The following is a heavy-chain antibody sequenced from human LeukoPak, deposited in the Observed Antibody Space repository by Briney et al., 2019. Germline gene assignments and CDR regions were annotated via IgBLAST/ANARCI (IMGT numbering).Heavy chain of an antibody. D-gene: IGHD2-2*01. V-gene: IGHV4-34*01. CDR2: INHSGST. CDR3: ARGRAAIRY. Sequence: SETLSLTCAVYGGSFSGYYWSWIRQPPGEGLEWIGEINHSGSTNYNPSLKSRVTISVDTSKNQFSLKLSSVTAADTAVYYCARGRAAIRYWGQGTLVTVSS. J-gene: IGHJ4*02. CDR1: GGSFSGYY.